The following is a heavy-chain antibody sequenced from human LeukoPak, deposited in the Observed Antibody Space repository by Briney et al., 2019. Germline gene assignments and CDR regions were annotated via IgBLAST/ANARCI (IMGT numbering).Heavy chain of an antibody. CDR1: GYSFTSYW. CDR2: IYPGDSDT. D-gene: IGHD3-3*01. V-gene: IGHV5-51*01. Sequence: GESLKISCKGSGYSFTSYWIGWVRQMPGKGLEWMGIIYPGDSDTRYSPPFQGQVTISADKSISTAYLQWSSLKASDTAMYYCARQYDFWSGLFDYWGQGTLVTVSS. CDR3: ARQYDFWSGLFDY. J-gene: IGHJ4*02.